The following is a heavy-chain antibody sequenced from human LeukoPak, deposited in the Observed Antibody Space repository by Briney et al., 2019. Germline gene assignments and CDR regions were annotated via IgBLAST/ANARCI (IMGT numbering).Heavy chain of an antibody. CDR1: GGSISSGGYY. CDR3: ARGRGYSSSWYYGSGAHFDY. D-gene: IGHD6-13*01. V-gene: IGHV4-31*03. CDR2: IYYSGST. Sequence: SETLSLTCTVSGGSISSGGYYWSWIRQHPGKGLEWIGYIYYSGSTYYNPSLKSRVTISVDTSKNQFSLKLSSVTAADTAVYYCARGRGYSSSWYYGSGAHFDYWGQGTLVTVSS. J-gene: IGHJ4*02.